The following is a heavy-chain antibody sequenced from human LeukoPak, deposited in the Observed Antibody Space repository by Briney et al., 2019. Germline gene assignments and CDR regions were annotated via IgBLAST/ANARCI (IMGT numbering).Heavy chain of an antibody. D-gene: IGHD3-10*01. V-gene: IGHV1-2*02. Sequence: ASVRVSCKASGYTFTDYYMHWVRQAPGQGLEWMGWINPNSGGTNYAQKFQGRVTMTRDTSISTAYMELSRLRSDDTAVYYCARVYGDHYASGVIAYWGLGTLVTISS. CDR2: INPNSGGT. J-gene: IGHJ4*02. CDR3: ARVYGDHYASGVIAY. CDR1: GYTFTDYY.